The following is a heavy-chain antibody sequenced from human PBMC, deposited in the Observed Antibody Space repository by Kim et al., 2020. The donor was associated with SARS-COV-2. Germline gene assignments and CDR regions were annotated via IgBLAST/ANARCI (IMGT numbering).Heavy chain of an antibody. CDR3: ARNGYFDEQNWFDP. J-gene: IGHJ5*02. Sequence: SVKVSCKASGGTFSSYAISWVRQAPGQGLEWMGGIIPIFGTANYAQKFQGRVTITADKSTSTAYMELSSLRSEDTAVYYCARNGYFDEQNWFDPWGQGTLVTVSS. CDR2: IIPIFGTA. D-gene: IGHD3-9*01. CDR1: GGTFSSYA. V-gene: IGHV1-69*06.